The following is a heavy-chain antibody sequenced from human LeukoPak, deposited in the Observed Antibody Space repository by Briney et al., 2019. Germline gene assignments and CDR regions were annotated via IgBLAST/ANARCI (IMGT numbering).Heavy chain of an antibody. D-gene: IGHD6-19*01. V-gene: IGHV3-23*01. J-gene: IGHJ1*01. CDR3: AGGGWYPESFQH. CDR2: ISGSGGST. CDR1: GFAFRSYA. Sequence: GGSLRLSCAASGFAFRSYAMSWVRQAPGKGLEWVSAISGSGGSTYYADSVKGRFTISRDNSKNTLYLQMNSLRAEDTAVYYCAGGGWYPESFQHWGQGALVTVSS.